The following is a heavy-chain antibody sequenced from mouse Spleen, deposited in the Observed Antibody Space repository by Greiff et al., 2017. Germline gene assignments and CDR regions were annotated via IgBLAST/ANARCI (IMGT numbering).Heavy chain of an antibody. CDR1: GYTFTDYE. V-gene: IGHV1-15*01. CDR2: IDPETGGT. D-gene: IGHD2-3*01. CDR3: TRWVLRYYFDY. J-gene: IGHJ2*01. Sequence: VQLVESGAELVRPGASVTLSCKASGYTFTDYEMHWVKQTPVHGLEWIGAIDPETGGTAYNQKFKGKAILTADKSSSTAYMELRSLTSEDSAVYYCTRWVLRYYFDYWGQGTTLTVSS.